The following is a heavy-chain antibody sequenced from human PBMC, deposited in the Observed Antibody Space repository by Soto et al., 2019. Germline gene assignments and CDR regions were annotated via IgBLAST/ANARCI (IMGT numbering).Heavy chain of an antibody. CDR1: GCTITELS. V-gene: IGHV1-24*01. Sequence: AAVVVSCKVSGCTITELSMHWVRQSPGKGLEWMGSFDPGDGETVYAQKFQDRVTMTEDTSTDTAYMELSSLRSEDTAVYFCATYSLRWLDRAFHIWGQGTTVPFSS. J-gene: IGHJ3*02. CDR2: FDPGDGET. D-gene: IGHD6-19*01. CDR3: ATYSLRWLDRAFHI.